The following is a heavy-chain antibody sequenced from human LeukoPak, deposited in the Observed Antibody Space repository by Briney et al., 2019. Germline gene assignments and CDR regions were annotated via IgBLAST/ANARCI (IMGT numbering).Heavy chain of an antibody. CDR3: ARGMNYGGNSAGWYFDL. Sequence: PSETLSLTCTVSGGSISSGSYYWSWIRQPAGKGLEWIGRIYTSGSTNYNPSLKNRVTISVDTSKNQFSLKLSSVTAADTAVYYCARGMNYGGNSAGWYFDLWGRGTLVTVSS. V-gene: IGHV4-61*02. J-gene: IGHJ2*01. D-gene: IGHD4-23*01. CDR1: GGSISSGSYY. CDR2: IYTSGST.